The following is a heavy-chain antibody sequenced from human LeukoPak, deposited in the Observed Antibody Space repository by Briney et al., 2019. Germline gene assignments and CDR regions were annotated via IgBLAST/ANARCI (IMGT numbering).Heavy chain of an antibody. D-gene: IGHD6-13*01. CDR2: INPNSGGT. Sequence: GASVKVSCKASGYTFTGYYMHWLRQAPGQGLEWMGWINPNSGGTNYSQKFQGRVTMTRDTSISTAYMELRRLRSDNTAVYYCARDKRLGRYSSSWYWFDPWGQGTLVTVSS. J-gene: IGHJ5*02. V-gene: IGHV1-2*02. CDR3: ARDKRLGRYSSSWYWFDP. CDR1: GYTFTGYY.